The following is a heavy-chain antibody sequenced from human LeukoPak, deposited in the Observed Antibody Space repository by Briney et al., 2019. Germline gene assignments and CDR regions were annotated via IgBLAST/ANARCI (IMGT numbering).Heavy chain of an antibody. J-gene: IGHJ3*02. V-gene: IGHV3-74*01. D-gene: IGHD5-18*01. CDR2: INSDGRST. Sequence: AGGSLRLSCAASGFTFSSYWMHWVRQAPGKGLVGVSRINSDGRSTSYADSVKGRFTISRDNSKNTLYLQMNSLRAEDTAVYYCARARSSYGYGDAFDIWGQGTMVTVSS. CDR3: ARARSSYGYGDAFDI. CDR1: GFTFSSYW.